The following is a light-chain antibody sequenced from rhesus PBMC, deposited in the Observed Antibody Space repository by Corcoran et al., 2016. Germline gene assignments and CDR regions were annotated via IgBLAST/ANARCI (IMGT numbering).Light chain of an antibody. CDR1: QGISDY. Sequence: DIQMTQSPSSPSASVGDRVTITFRASQGISDYLSWYQQKPGKVPKRLIYSASSLESGVPSRFSGSGSGTKFTLTISSLQPEDFATYYCLQGYSTPFTFGPGTKLDIK. J-gene: IGKJ3*01. CDR2: SAS. CDR3: LQGYSTPFT. V-gene: IGKV1-36*02.